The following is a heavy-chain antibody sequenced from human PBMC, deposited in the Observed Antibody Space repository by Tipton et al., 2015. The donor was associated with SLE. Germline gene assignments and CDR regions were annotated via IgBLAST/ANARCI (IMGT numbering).Heavy chain of an antibody. D-gene: IGHD2-15*01. CDR2: IYSGGDT. V-gene: IGHV3-53*01. J-gene: IGHJ4*02. CDR1: GITVSINY. Sequence: SLRLSCEASGITVSINYMSWVRQAPGKGLEWVSVIYSGGDTYYADSVKGRFTISRDNAKNSLHLQMNNLRTEDSAIYYCARQAGSFDWGQGTLVTVSS. CDR3: ARQAGSFD.